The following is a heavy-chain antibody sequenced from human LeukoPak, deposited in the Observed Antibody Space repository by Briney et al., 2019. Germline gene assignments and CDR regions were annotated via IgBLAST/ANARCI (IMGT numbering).Heavy chain of an antibody. J-gene: IGHJ5*01. CDR3: ARDLWNFYDDSGYNRDFDS. Sequence: SVKVSCKATSRISWVRQAPGQGLEWMGWIGTYGGDAYYAQKFQGRITVTTDTSTSTVYMELRNLRSDDTAVYYCARDLWNFYDDSGYNRDFDSWGQGTLVTVSS. V-gene: IGHV1-18*01. CDR1: TSR. D-gene: IGHD3-22*01. CDR2: IGTYGGDA.